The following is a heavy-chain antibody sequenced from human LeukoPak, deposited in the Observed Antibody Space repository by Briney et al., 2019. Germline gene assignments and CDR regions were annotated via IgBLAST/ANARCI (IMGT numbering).Heavy chain of an antibody. Sequence: ASVKVSCKVSGYTLTELSMHWVRQAPGQGLEWMGIINPSGGSTSYAQKFQGRVTMTRDTSTSTVYMELSSLRSEDTAVYYCARAVGYCSSTSCRQPFDYWGQGTLVTVSS. J-gene: IGHJ4*02. V-gene: IGHV1-46*01. CDR3: ARAVGYCSSTSCRQPFDY. CDR2: INPSGGST. CDR1: GYTLTELS. D-gene: IGHD2-2*01.